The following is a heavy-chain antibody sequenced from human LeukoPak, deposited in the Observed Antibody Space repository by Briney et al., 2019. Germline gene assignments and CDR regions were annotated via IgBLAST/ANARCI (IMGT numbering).Heavy chain of an antibody. CDR3: AKERWELQGEFYHYYGMDV. CDR1: GFTFSSNA. CDR2: ISGSGGVT. D-gene: IGHD1-26*01. Sequence: GGSLRLSCAASGFTFSSNAMSWVRQAPGKGLEWVSSISGSGGVTYYADSVKGRFTISRDNSKNTLYLQMNSLRAKDTAVYYCAKERWELQGEFYHYYGMDVWGQGTTVTVSS. J-gene: IGHJ6*02. V-gene: IGHV3-23*01.